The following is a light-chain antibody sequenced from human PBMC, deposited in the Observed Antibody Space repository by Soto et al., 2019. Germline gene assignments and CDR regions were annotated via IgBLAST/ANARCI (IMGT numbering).Light chain of an antibody. J-gene: IGKJ2*01. V-gene: IGKV1-5*01. CDR1: QSISTW. CDR2: DAS. Sequence: DLQMTQSPSTLSASIRDRVTITCRASQSISTWLAWYQQKPGKAPKLLIYDASSLKSGVPSRFSGSGSGTEFTLTISSLQPDDFATFYCQQYNSYPYTFGQGTKVDIK. CDR3: QQYNSYPYT.